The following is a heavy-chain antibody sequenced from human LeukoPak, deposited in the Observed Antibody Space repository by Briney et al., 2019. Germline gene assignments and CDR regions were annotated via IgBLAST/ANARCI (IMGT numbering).Heavy chain of an antibody. V-gene: IGHV4-59*01. J-gene: IGHJ4*02. CDR3: ARGFYSPAY. D-gene: IGHD4-11*01. Sequence: SETLSLTCTVSGGSISSYYWSWIRQPPGKGLEWIGYIHNSGSTNYNPSLRSRVTISVDTSKNQFSLKLNSVTAADTAVYYCARGFYSPAYWGQGTLVTVSS. CDR1: GGSISSYY. CDR2: IHNSGST.